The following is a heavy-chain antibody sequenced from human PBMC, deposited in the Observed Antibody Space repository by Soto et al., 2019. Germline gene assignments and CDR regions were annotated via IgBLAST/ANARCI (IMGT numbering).Heavy chain of an antibody. CDR2: INPNSGGI. Sequence: QVQLVQAGAEVKKPGASVKVSCKASGYTFTGYYIHWVRRAPGQGLEWMGWINPNSGGINYAQKFLGWVTMTRDTSITTAYMELNLRPDDKAVYYCARGVGTIPSFDQWGEGTLVTVSS. CDR3: ARGVGTIPSFDQ. CDR1: GYTFTGYY. J-gene: IGHJ4*02. V-gene: IGHV1-2*04. D-gene: IGHD1-26*01.